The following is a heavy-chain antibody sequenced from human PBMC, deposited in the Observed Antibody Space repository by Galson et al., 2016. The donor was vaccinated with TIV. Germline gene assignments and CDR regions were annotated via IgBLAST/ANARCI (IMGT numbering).Heavy chain of an antibody. CDR1: GLIVSNNY. D-gene: IGHD2-21*01. CDR3: ARDRRHCGNECYLYYYYGMDV. Sequence: SLRLSCAASGLIVSNNYMSWVRQAPGKGLEWVSLISSGGSTSYSDSVKGRFTISRDNSKNTLYLQMNSLRPEETAVYYCARDRRHCGNECYLYYYYGMDVWGQGATVTVSS. J-gene: IGHJ6*02. CDR2: ISSGGST. V-gene: IGHV3-66*02.